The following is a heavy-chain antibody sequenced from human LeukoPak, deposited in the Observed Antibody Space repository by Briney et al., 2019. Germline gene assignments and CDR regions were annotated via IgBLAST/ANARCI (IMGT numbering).Heavy chain of an antibody. D-gene: IGHD4-17*01. CDR3: IVFGDSNH. Sequence: PGGSLRLSCAASGLTGSHNYVSWVRQAPGKGLEWVSAIHTSGDTCYADSVKGRFTICRDTSKNTLYLQINSLRVEDTAVYYCIVFGDSNHWGQGTLVTVSS. CDR2: IHTSGDT. V-gene: IGHV3-53*01. J-gene: IGHJ5*02. CDR1: GLTGSHNY.